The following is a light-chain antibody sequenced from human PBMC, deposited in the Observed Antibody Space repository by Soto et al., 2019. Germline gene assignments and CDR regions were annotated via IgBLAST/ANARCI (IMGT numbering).Light chain of an antibody. J-gene: IGKJ3*01. Sequence: EIVLTQSPGTLSLSPGERATLSCRASQSVSSNHLAWYQQIPGRTPRLLVYDASSRGPGIPDRFSGSGSGTDFTLTITRLEPEDFTVYYCQQYGSSRGPFTFGPGTTVDIK. CDR3: QQYGSSRGPFT. CDR1: QSVSSNH. CDR2: DAS. V-gene: IGKV3-20*01.